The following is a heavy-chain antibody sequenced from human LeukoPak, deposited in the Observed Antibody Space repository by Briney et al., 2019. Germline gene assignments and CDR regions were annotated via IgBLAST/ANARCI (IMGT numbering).Heavy chain of an antibody. Sequence: GGSLRLSCAASGFTFSSYSMNWVRQAPGKGLEWVSSISSSSSYIYYADSVKGRFTISRDNAKNSLYLQMNSLRAEDTAVYYCARDRGDTVTTGVDYWGQGTLVTVSS. J-gene: IGHJ4*02. CDR3: ARDRGDTVTTGVDY. V-gene: IGHV3-21*01. D-gene: IGHD4-17*01. CDR2: ISSSSSYI. CDR1: GFTFSSYS.